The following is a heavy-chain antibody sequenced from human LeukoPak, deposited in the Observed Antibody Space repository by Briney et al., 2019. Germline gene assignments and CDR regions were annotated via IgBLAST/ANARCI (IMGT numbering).Heavy chain of an antibody. CDR3: ARDGRRDTMIAVVPSLDY. D-gene: IGHD3-22*01. CDR2: ISAYNGNT. J-gene: IGHJ4*02. CDR1: GYTFTSYG. V-gene: IGHV1-18*01. Sequence: GASVKVSCKASGYTFTSYGISWVRQAPGQGLEWMGWISAYNGNTNYAQKLQGRVTMTTDTSTSTAYMELRSLRSDDTAVYYCARDGRRDTMIAVVPSLDYWGQGTLVTVSS.